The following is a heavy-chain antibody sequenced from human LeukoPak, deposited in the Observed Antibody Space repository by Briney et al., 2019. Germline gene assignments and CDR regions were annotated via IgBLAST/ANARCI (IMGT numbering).Heavy chain of an antibody. V-gene: IGHV4-34*01. J-gene: IGHJ4*02. Sequence: SETLSLTCAVYGGSFSGYYWSWIRQPPGKGLEWIGEINHSGSTYYNPSLKSRVTISVDTSKNQFSLKVSSVTAADTAVYYCARVSTTYYYGSGSYSHFDYWGQGTLVTVSS. D-gene: IGHD3-10*01. CDR3: ARVSTTYYYGSGSYSHFDY. CDR1: GGSFSGYY. CDR2: INHSGST.